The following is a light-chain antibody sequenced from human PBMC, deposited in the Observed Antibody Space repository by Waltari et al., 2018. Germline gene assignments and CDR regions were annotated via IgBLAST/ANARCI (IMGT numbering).Light chain of an antibody. V-gene: IGKV3-11*01. Sequence: EIVLTQSPGTLSLSPGERATISCRASQSVSSYLAWYQQKPGQAPRLLIYDASNMATGIPARFSGSGSGTDFTLTISSLEPEDFAVYYCQQRSNWPRTFGQGTKVEIK. CDR3: QQRSNWPRT. J-gene: IGKJ1*01. CDR1: QSVSSY. CDR2: DAS.